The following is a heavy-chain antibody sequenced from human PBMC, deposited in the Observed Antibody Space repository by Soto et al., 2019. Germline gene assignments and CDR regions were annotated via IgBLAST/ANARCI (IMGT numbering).Heavy chain of an antibody. D-gene: IGHD4-17*01. J-gene: IGHJ4*02. CDR2: ISAYNGNT. CDR1: GYTFSGYA. Sequence: QVQLVQSGAEVKKPGASVKVSCKASGYTFSGYAMGWVRQAPGQGLEWMGWISAYNGNTDYAQKFQGRVTMTTDTSTSTAYMELRSLTSDDTAVYYCARPFVDYGDDAWCLRYWGQGTMVTVSS. V-gene: IGHV1-18*01. CDR3: ARPFVDYGDDAWCLRY.